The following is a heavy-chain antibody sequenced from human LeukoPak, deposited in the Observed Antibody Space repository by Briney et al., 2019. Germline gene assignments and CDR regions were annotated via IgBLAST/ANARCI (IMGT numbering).Heavy chain of an antibody. CDR3: AREVGQQLLRGYFQH. CDR2: ISYDGSNK. D-gene: IGHD6-13*01. Sequence: GGSLRLSCAASGFTFSSYAMHWVRQAPGKGLEWVAVISYDGSNKYYADSVKGRFTISRDNSKNTLYLQMNSLRAEDTAVYYCAREVGQQLLRGYFQHWGQGTLVTVSS. V-gene: IGHV3-30-3*01. J-gene: IGHJ1*01. CDR1: GFTFSSYA.